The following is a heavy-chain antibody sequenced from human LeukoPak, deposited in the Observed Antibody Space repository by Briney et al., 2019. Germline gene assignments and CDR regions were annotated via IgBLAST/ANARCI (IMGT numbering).Heavy chain of an antibody. Sequence: GGSLRLSCEASGVTFGSFAMYCVRDAPGKGLEWIAGIFVSGGSPNYADSLKGRFTISRDNSKNTVYLQINSLRAEDTAVYYCGKTTAGYSSGQKPAWPVDYWGQGTLVTVSS. CDR3: GKTTAGYSSGQKPAWPVDY. CDR2: IFVSGGSP. D-gene: IGHD5-18*01. V-gene: IGHV3-23*01. CDR1: GVTFGSFA. J-gene: IGHJ4*02.